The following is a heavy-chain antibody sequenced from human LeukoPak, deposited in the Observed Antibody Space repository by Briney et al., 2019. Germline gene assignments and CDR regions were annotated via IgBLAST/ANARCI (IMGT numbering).Heavy chain of an antibody. CDR2: IYSGGST. CDR3: ARSNGYDSSGYYYPYNWFDP. J-gene: IGHJ5*02. V-gene: IGHV3-53*01. CDR1: GFTVSSNY. D-gene: IGHD3-22*01. Sequence: PGGSLRLSCAASGFTVSSNYMSWVRQAPGKGLEWVSVIYSGGSTYYADSVKGRFTISRDNSKNTLYLQMNSLRAEDTAVYYCARSNGYDSSGYYYPYNWFDPWGQGTLVTVSS.